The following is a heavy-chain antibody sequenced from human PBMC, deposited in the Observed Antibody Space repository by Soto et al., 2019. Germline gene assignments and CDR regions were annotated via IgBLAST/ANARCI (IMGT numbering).Heavy chain of an antibody. CDR2: VSSYEGT. CDR1: GGTFSSYT. Sequence: SCKASGGTFSSYTISWIRQSPGKGLEWIGEVSSYEGTNYNPSLWSRVTISVDTSKNQFSLTLTSVTAADTAVYFCARGMDRAKTGYWGQGTLVTVSS. J-gene: IGHJ4*02. CDR3: ARGMDRAKTGY. D-gene: IGHD5-18*01. V-gene: IGHV4-34*01.